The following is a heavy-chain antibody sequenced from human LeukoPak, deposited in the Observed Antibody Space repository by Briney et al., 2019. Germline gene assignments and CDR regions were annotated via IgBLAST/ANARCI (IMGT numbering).Heavy chain of an antibody. D-gene: IGHD3-10*01. CDR1: GYSFTTYW. J-gene: IGHJ4*02. Sequence: GESLKISCKGSGYSFTTYWIGWVRQMPGKGLEWMGITHLGDSDTRYSPSFEGQVTISADKSSSTAYLQWSSLKASDTAMYYCTRLDYYVSGSSPDYWGQGTLVTVSS. CDR2: THLGDSDT. CDR3: TRLDYYVSGSSPDY. V-gene: IGHV5-51*01.